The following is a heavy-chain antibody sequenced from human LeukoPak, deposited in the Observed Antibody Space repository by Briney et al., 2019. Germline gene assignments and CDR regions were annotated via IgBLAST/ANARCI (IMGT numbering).Heavy chain of an antibody. J-gene: IGHJ6*02. V-gene: IGHV1-24*01. CDR3: ATDWRAARPNYYYGMDV. CDR1: GYTLTELS. D-gene: IGHD6-6*01. CDR2: FDPEDGKT. Sequence: WASVKVSCKVSGYTLTELSMHWVRQAPGKGLEWMGGFDPEDGKTVYAQKFQGRVTMTEDKSTDIAYMELSSLRSEDTAVYYCATDWRAARPNYYYGMDVWGQGTTVTVSS.